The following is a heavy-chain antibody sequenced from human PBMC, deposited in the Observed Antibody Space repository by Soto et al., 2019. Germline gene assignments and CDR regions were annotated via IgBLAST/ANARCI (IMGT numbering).Heavy chain of an antibody. CDR2: IKTKTKNETT. Sequence: EVQLVESGGGLVKPGESLRLSCAASGFPFTNAYLNWVRQAPGKGPEWVGRIKTKTKNETTDYAAPVKGRFIISRDDSKSTLYLQMNSLKTEDTAVYYCTTDLRYCTGTTCYEADYWGQGTLVTVSS. J-gene: IGHJ4*02. V-gene: IGHV3-15*07. D-gene: IGHD2-2*01. CDR3: TTDLRYCTGTTCYEADY. CDR1: GFPFTNAY.